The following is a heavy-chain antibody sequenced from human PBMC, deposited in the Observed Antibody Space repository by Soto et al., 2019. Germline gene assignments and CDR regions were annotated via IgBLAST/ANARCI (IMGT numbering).Heavy chain of an antibody. CDR1: GYTFTSYY. D-gene: IGHD3-10*01. V-gene: IGHV1-46*01. CDR3: ARARFGGFNYYGMDV. CDR2: INPSGGSS. J-gene: IGHJ6*02. Sequence: ASVKVSCKASGYTFTSYYMHWVRQAPGQGLEWMGIINPSGGSSSYAQKFQGRVTMTRDTSTSTVYMELSSLRSEDTAVYYCARARFGGFNYYGMDVWGQGTTVTVS.